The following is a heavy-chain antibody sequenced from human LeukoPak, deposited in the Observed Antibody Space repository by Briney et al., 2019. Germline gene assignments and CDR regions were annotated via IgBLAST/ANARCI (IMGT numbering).Heavy chain of an antibody. J-gene: IGHJ4*02. Sequence: GGSLRLSCAASGFTFSGYVMTWVRQAPGKGLECVSSITFSSSHIYYADSVKGRFTISRDNAKNSLYLQMNSLRAEDTAVYYCARAYCSGGSCYSGYFDYWGQGTLDTVSS. CDR2: ITFSSSHI. CDR3: ARAYCSGGSCYSGYFDY. V-gene: IGHV3-21*01. D-gene: IGHD2-15*01. CDR1: GFTFSGYV.